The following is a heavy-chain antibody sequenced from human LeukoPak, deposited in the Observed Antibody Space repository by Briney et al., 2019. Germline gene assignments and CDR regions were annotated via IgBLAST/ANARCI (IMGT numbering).Heavy chain of an antibody. CDR3: AKDRGYSYGYFDY. Sequence: PGGSLRLSCAASGFXVSDNYISWVRQTPGKGLEWVSVLYPGGTTYYADSVKGRFTISRDSSKNTLYLQMDSLRAEDTAVYYCAKDRGYSYGYFDYWGQGTLVTVSS. CDR2: LYPGGTT. CDR1: GFXVSDNY. V-gene: IGHV3-53*05. D-gene: IGHD5-18*01. J-gene: IGHJ4*02.